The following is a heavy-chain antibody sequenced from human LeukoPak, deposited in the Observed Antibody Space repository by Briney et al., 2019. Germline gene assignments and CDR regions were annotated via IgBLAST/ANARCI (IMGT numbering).Heavy chain of an antibody. V-gene: IGHV3-30*02. CDR3: ARWYYYETSGLYYGSFDN. Sequence: GGSLRLSCAASGFTFRSYGMHWVRQAPGKGLEWVAFIRYDGSNKYYADSVKGRFTISRDNYKNTLYLQMNSLRAEDTAVYYCARWYYYETSGLYYGSFDNWGQGTLVTVSS. CDR2: IRYDGSNK. D-gene: IGHD3-22*01. J-gene: IGHJ5*02. CDR1: GFTFRSYG.